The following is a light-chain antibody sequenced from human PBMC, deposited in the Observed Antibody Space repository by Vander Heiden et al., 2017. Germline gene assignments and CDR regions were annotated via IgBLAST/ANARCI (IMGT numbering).Light chain of an antibody. Sequence: QSALTQPASVSGSPVQSITISCTGTSSDVGSYNLVSWYQQHPGKAPKVMIYEVSKRPSGVSNRFSGSKSGNTASLTISGLQAEDEADYYCCSYAGSRTFVFGTGTKVTVL. V-gene: IGLV2-23*02. J-gene: IGLJ1*01. CDR3: CSYAGSRTFV. CDR1: SSDVGSYNL. CDR2: EVS.